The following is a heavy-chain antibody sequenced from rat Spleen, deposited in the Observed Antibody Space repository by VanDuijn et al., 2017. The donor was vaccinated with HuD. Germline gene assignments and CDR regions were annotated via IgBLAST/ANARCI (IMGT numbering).Heavy chain of an antibody. V-gene: IGHV5-31*01. Sequence: EVQLVESGGGLVQPGRSLKLSCVASGFTFNHYWMTWIRQAPGKGLEWVASISAGGGNTYYRDSVKGRFTISRDNDNSTLHLQMGSLRSEDTATYYCTTWDYYDNRFDYWGQGVMVTVSS. J-gene: IGHJ2*01. D-gene: IGHD1-6*01. CDR3: TTWDYYDNRFDY. CDR1: GFTFNHYW. CDR2: ISAGGGNT.